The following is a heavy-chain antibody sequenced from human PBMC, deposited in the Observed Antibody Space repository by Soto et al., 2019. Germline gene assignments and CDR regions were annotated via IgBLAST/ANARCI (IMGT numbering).Heavy chain of an antibody. D-gene: IGHD2-2*01. J-gene: IGHJ4*02. CDR3: AKECGDASWASYDS. CDR2: IGRDGINT. Sequence: EVQLVESGGVVVQPGGSLRLSCDASGFIFDDFSMHWVRQAPGKGLEWVSLIGRDGINTYYADSVKGRFTISRDNSKNSLYLQMNGLTTEDTALYYCAKECGDASWASYDSWGQGTLVTVSS. CDR1: GFIFDDFS. V-gene: IGHV3-43*01.